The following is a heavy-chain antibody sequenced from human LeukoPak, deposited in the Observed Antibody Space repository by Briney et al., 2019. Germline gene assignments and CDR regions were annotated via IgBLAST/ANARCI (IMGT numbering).Heavy chain of an antibody. CDR1: EGTFSNYA. D-gene: IGHD3-22*01. Sequence: ASVKVSCKASEGTFSNYAINWVRQAPGQGLEWMGGIIPIFGTANYAQKFQGKVTITADESTSTAYMELSSLRSEDTAIYYCARGWDYDSGGRPTAYVYWGQGTLVSVSS. J-gene: IGHJ4*02. CDR2: IIPIFGTA. CDR3: ARGWDYDSGGRPTAYVY. V-gene: IGHV1-69*13.